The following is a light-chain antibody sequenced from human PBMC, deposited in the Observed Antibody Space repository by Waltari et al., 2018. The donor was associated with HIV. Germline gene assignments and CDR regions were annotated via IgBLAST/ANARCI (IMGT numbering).Light chain of an antibody. CDR1: QSVSSN. CDR3: QQYNNWPRT. J-gene: IGKJ1*01. CDR2: GAS. Sequence: EIVMRQSPATLSVSPGERPTLSCRASQSVSSNLAWYQQKPGQAPRLLIYGASTRATGIPARFSGSGSGTEFTLTISSLQSEDFAVYYCQQYNNWPRTFGQGTKVEIK. V-gene: IGKV3-15*01.